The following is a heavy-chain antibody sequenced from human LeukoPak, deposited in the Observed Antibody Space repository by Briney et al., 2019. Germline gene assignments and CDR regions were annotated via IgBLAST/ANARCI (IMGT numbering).Heavy chain of an antibody. D-gene: IGHD3-22*01. CDR2: LYHSGRT. J-gene: IGHJ3*02. Sequence: PSETLSLTCTVSGYSISSGYHWGWIRQPPGKGLQWIGSLYHSGRTHYNPTLKSRVTISVDTSKNQFSLKLSSVTAADTAVYYCARARNYYDSSGFYYEGDAFDIWGQGTMVTVSS. CDR1: GYSISSGYH. V-gene: IGHV4-38-2*02. CDR3: ARARNYYDSSGFYYEGDAFDI.